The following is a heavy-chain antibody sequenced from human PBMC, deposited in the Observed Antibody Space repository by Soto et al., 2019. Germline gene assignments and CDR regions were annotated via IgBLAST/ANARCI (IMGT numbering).Heavy chain of an antibody. D-gene: IGHD3-3*01. CDR3: ARGENDFWSGYSIG. J-gene: IGHJ4*02. Sequence: SETLSLTCAVYGGSFSGYYWSWIRQPPGKGLEWLGEINHSGSTNYNPSLKSRVTISVDTSKNQFSLKLSSVTAADTAVYYWARGENDFWSGYSIGWGQGTLVTVSS. CDR1: GGSFSGYY. V-gene: IGHV4-34*01. CDR2: INHSGST.